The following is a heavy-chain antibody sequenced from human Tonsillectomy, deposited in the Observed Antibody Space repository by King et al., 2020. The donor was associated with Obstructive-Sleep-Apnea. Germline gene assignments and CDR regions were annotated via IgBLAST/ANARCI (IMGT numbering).Heavy chain of an antibody. J-gene: IGHJ4*02. D-gene: IGHD3/OR15-3a*01. V-gene: IGHV4-34*01. CDR2: INHGGST. CDR3: ARGDLWTGYYASTDFDY. Sequence: SWNRQPPGKALEWIGEINHGGSTSYNPSLKSRVTISLDSSKNQFSLKLNSMTAADTAVYYCARGDLWTGYYASTDFDYWGQGTLVTVSS.